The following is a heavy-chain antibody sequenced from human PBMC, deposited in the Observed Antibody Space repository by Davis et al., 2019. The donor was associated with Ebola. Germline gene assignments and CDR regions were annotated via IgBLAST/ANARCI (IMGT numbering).Heavy chain of an antibody. V-gene: IGHV4-59*08. J-gene: IGHJ6*02. D-gene: IGHD6-13*01. Sequence: PSETLSLTCTVSGGSISSYYWSWIRQPPGKGLEWIGYIYYSGSTNYNPSLKSRVTISVDTSKNQFSLKLSSVTAADTAVYYCARANYTSYSSSWYKSYYYYGMDVWGQGTTVTVSS. CDR3: ARANYTSYSSSWYKSYYYYGMDV. CDR2: IYYSGST. CDR1: GGSISSYY.